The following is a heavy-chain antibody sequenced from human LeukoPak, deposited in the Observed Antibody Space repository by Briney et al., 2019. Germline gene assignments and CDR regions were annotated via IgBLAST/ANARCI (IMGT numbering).Heavy chain of an antibody. CDR3: TTGIRGD. J-gene: IGHJ4*02. CDR1: GFTFSNAW. Sequence: KTGGSLRLSCAASGFTFSNAWMNWVRQAPGKGLEWVGRIASKTDGGTTDYAAPVKGRFTISRDDSKNTLFLQMNSLKTEDTAVYYCTTGIRGDCGQGTLVTVSS. CDR2: IASKTDGGTT. V-gene: IGHV3-15*04.